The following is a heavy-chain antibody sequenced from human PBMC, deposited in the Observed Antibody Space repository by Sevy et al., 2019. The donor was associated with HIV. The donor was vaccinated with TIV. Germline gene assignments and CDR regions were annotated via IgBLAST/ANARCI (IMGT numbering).Heavy chain of an antibody. Sequence: GGSLRLSCAASGFTFTSYAMSWVRQAPGKGLEWVSAISGSARSTYYADSVKGRFTISRDNSKNTLYLLINSLRAEDTAIYYCAKDGHYYDSSGDYSKYFDYWGQGTLVTVST. CDR3: AKDGHYYDSSGDYSKYFDY. J-gene: IGHJ4*02. V-gene: IGHV3-23*01. D-gene: IGHD3-22*01. CDR2: ISGSARST. CDR1: GFTFTSYA.